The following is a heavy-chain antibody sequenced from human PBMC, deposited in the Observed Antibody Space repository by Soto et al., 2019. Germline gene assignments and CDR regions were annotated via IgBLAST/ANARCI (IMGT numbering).Heavy chain of an antibody. D-gene: IGHD2-8*01. V-gene: IGHV1-18*01. Sequence: QVQLVQSGAEVKKPRASVKVSCKASGYTFTSYGISWVRQAPGQGLEWMGWISAYNGNTNYAQKFQGRVTMTTDTYTSTDFVELRILRSEDRAVYDYYCGGRYCTKGVYSLYGMDVWGQATAFPFSS. CDR2: ISAYNGNT. CDR1: GYTFTSYG. J-gene: IGHJ6*02. CDR3: YCGGRYCTKGVYSLYGMDV.